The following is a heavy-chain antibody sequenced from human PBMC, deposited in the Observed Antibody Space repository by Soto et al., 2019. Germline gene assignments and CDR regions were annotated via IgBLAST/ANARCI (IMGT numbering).Heavy chain of an antibody. D-gene: IGHD3-3*01. CDR2: MNPNSGNT. J-gene: IGHJ6*02. V-gene: IGHV1-8*01. CDR1: GYTFTSYD. CDR3: ARVMEGAYDFWSGYYIGYYYYGMDV. Sequence: ASVKVSCKASGYTFTSYDINWVRQATGQGLEWMGWMNPNSGNTGYAQKFQGRVTMTRNTSISTAYMELSSLRSEDTAVYYCARVMEGAYDFWSGYYIGYYYYGMDVWGQGTTVTVSS.